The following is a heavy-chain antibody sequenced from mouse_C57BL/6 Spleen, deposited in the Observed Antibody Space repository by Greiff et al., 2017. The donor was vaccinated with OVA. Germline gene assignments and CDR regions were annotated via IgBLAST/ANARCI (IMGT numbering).Heavy chain of an antibody. CDR1: GFTFSSYG. J-gene: IGHJ4*01. CDR2: ISSGGSYT. D-gene: IGHD1-1*01. CDR3: ARQRYYGSSYYAMDD. Sequence: EVQLVESGGDLVKPGGSLKLSCAASGFTFSSYGMSWVRQTPDKRLEWVATISSGGSYTYYPDSVKGRFTISRDNAKNTLYLQMSSLKSEDTAMYYCARQRYYGSSYYAMDDWGQGTSVTVSS. V-gene: IGHV5-6*01.